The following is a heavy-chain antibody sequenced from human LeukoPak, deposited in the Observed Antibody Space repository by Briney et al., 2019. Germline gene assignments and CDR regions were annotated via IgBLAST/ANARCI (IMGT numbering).Heavy chain of an antibody. V-gene: IGHV3-23*01. D-gene: IGHD2-2*01. CDR2: ISSTGGTT. CDR3: AHGSMYQLDY. J-gene: IGHJ4*02. CDR1: GITFSSYG. Sequence: GGSLRLSCAASGITFSSYGMSWVRQAPGKGLEWVSSISSTGGTTYYADSVKGRFTISRDNSKNTLYLQMNSLRAEDTAVYYCAHGSMYQLDYWGQGTLVTVSS.